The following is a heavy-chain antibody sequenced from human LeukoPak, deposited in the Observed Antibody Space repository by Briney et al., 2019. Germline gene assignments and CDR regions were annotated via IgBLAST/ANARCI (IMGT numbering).Heavy chain of an antibody. D-gene: IGHD5-12*01. CDR2: IYYSGST. CDR3: ARVYRGYEDAFDI. CDR1: GGSISSGDYY. J-gene: IGHJ3*02. V-gene: IGHV4-30-4*08. Sequence: SSQTLSLTCTVSGGSISSGDYYWSWIRQPPGKGLEWIGYIYYSGSTNYNPSLKSRVTISVDTSKNQFSLKLSSVTAADTAVYYCARVYRGYEDAFDIWGQGTMVTVSS.